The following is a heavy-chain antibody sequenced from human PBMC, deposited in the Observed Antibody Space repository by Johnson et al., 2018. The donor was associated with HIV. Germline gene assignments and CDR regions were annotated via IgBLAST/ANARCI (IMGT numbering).Heavy chain of an antibody. Sequence: MQLVESGGGVVRPGGSLKVSCAASGFTFDDYGMSWVRQAPGKGLEWVSGINWNGGSTGYAASVKGRFTISRDNAKSSLFLQMNSLRAEDTALYYCAREGPTYYYDSTKGVFDIWGQGTMVTVSS. CDR3: AREGPTYYYDSTKGVFDI. V-gene: IGHV3-20*04. J-gene: IGHJ3*02. CDR2: INWNGGST. D-gene: IGHD3-22*01. CDR1: GFTFDDYG.